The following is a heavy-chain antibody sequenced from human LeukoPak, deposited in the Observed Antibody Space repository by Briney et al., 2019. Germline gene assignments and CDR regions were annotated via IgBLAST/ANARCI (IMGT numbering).Heavy chain of an antibody. V-gene: IGHV3-74*01. CDR2: INSDGSST. CDR3: ARGREGNFDY. D-gene: IGHD3-10*01. CDR1: GFTFSSSW. Sequence: TGGSLRLSCAASGFTFSSSWMHWVRQAPGKGLVWVSRINSDGSSTIYADSVKGRITISRDNARNTLYVQMNSLRAEGTAVYYCARGREGNFDYWGQGTLVTVSS. J-gene: IGHJ4*02.